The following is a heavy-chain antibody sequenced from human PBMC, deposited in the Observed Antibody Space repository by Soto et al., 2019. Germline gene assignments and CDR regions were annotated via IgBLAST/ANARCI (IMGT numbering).Heavy chain of an antibody. D-gene: IGHD6-19*01. CDR1: GFTFSSYG. Sequence: PGGSLRLSCAASGFTFSSYGMHWVRQAPGKGLEWVAVISYDGSNKYYADSVKGRFTISRDNSKNTLYLQMNSLRAEDTAVYYCAKDLGYSSGLWGQGTLVTVSS. V-gene: IGHV3-30*18. CDR3: AKDLGYSSGL. CDR2: ISYDGSNK. J-gene: IGHJ4*02.